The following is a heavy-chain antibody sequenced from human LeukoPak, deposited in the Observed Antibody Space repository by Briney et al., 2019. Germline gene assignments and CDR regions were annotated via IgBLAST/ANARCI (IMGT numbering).Heavy chain of an antibody. CDR1: GYTFTGYY. CDR2: INPNSGGT. J-gene: IGHJ6*02. Sequence: ASVKVSCKASGYTFTGYYMHWVRQAPGQGLEWMGRINPNSGGTNYAQKFQGRVTMTRDTSISTAYMELSSLRSEDTAVYYCARAPSSSEPPHYYYYGMDVWGQGTTVTVSS. V-gene: IGHV1-2*06. CDR3: ARAPSSSEPPHYYYYGMDV. D-gene: IGHD6-6*01.